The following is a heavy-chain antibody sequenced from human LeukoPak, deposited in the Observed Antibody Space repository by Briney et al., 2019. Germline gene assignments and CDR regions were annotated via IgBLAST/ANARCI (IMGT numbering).Heavy chain of an antibody. J-gene: IGHJ4*02. CDR2: ISPNSGGT. CDR1: GYTFSDYY. V-gene: IGHV1-2*06. CDR3: ARQLETTSWFDY. D-gene: IGHD2-2*01. Sequence: ASVKVSCKASGYTFSDYYLHWVRLAPGQGLEWMGRISPNSGGTDYAQKFQGKVTMTRNASISTVYMDLNRLRSDDTPIYYCARQLETTSWFDYWGQGTLVIVSS.